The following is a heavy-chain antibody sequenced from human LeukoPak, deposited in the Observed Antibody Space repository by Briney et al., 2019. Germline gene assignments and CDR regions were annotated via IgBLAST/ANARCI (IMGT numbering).Heavy chain of an antibody. Sequence: LGGSLRLSCAASGFTFSSYWMHWVRQAPGKGLVWVSRINSDGSSTSYADSVKGRFTISRDNAKNTLYLQMNSLRAEDTAVYYCARDADSSSWDYYGMDVWGQGTTVTVSS. CDR2: INSDGSST. CDR3: ARDADSSSWDYYGMDV. D-gene: IGHD6-13*01. V-gene: IGHV3-74*01. CDR1: GFTFSSYW. J-gene: IGHJ6*02.